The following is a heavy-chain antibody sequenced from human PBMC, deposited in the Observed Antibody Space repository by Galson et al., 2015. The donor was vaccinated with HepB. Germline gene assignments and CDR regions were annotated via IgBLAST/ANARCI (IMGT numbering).Heavy chain of an antibody. CDR2: ISSSSSYI. CDR3: ARERYCSGGSCYSGSYWYFDL. V-gene: IGHV3-21*01. D-gene: IGHD2-15*01. CDR1: GFTFSSYS. Sequence: SLRLSCAASGFTFSSYSMNWVRQAPGKGLEWVSSISSSSSYIYYADSVKGRFTISRDNAKNSLYLQMNSLRAEDTAVYYCARERYCSGGSCYSGSYWYFDLWGRGTLVTVSS. J-gene: IGHJ2*01.